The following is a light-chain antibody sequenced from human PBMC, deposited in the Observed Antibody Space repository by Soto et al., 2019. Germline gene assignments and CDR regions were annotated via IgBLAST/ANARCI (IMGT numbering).Light chain of an antibody. CDR3: QTWGTGIHYV. J-gene: IGLJ1*01. Sequence: QSVLTQSPSASASLGASVKLTCTLSSGHSSYAIAWHQQQPEKGPRYLLKLNSDGRHSKGDGIPDRFSGSSSGAERYLTISCLQSEDEADYYCQTWGTGIHYVFGTGTKLTVL. V-gene: IGLV4-69*01. CDR2: LNSDGRH. CDR1: SGHSSYA.